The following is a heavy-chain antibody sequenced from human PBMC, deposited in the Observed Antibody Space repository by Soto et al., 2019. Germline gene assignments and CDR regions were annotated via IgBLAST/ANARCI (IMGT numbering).Heavy chain of an antibody. D-gene: IGHD3-3*01. Sequence: GGSLRLSCAASGFTVSSNYMSCVRQAPGKGLEWVSVIYSSGSTYYADSVKGRFTISRHNSKNTLYLQMNSLRAEDTAVYYCARGSYDFWSCYRNYYYYMDFSSKGTTVTVSS. CDR1: GFTVSSNY. CDR2: IYSSGST. V-gene: IGHV3-53*04. CDR3: ARGSYDFWSCYRNYYYYMDF. J-gene: IGHJ6*03.